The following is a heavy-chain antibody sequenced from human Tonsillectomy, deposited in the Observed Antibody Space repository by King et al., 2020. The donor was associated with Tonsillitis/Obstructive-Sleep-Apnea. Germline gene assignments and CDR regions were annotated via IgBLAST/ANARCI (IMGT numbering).Heavy chain of an antibody. CDR1: GGSISSSGYY. J-gene: IGHJ4*02. V-gene: IGHV4-39*01. D-gene: IGHD6-6*01. CDR2: IYYSGST. Sequence: QLQESGPGLVKPSETLSLTCTVSGGSISSSGYYWGWIRQPPGKGLEWIGSIYYSGSTYYNPSLKSRVTISVYTSKNQFSLKLSSVTAAETAVYYCARRWGFSSSSVDYWGQGTLVTVSS. CDR3: ARRWGFSSSSVDY.